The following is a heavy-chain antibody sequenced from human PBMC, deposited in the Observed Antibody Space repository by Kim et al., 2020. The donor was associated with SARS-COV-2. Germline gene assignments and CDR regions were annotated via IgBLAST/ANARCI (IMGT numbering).Heavy chain of an antibody. D-gene: IGHD3-22*01. J-gene: IGHJ4*02. CDR3: ARHENYYDSSGSGY. CDR2: ISYSGST. Sequence: SETLSLTCTVSGAYFSNSNYYWGWIRQPPGKGLEWIGSISYSGSTNYNPSLKSRITISLDTSRDQFSLSLTSVTAADTAVYYCARHENYYDSSGSGYWGPGALVNVSS. V-gene: IGHV4-39*01. CDR1: GAYFSNSNYY.